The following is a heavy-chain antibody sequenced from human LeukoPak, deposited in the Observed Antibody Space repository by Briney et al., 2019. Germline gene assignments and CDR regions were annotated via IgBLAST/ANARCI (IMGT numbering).Heavy chain of an antibody. CDR1: GGSFSGYY. J-gene: IGHJ4*02. CDR3: ARRMAGTGGNFDY. V-gene: IGHV4-34*01. Sequence: SETLSLTCAVYGGSFSGYYWSWIRQPPGKGLEWIGEINHSGSTNYNPSLKSRVTISVDTSKNQFSLKLSSVTAADTAVYYCARRMAGTGGNFDYWGQGTLVTVSS. CDR2: INHSGST. D-gene: IGHD6-19*01.